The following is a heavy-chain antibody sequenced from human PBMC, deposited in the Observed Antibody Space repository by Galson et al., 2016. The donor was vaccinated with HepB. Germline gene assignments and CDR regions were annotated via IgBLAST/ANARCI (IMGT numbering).Heavy chain of an antibody. D-gene: IGHD4-23*01. J-gene: IGHJ4*02. Sequence: SLRLSCAASGVTFSDYYMSWIRQAPGKGLEWVSYISSSGTTIYYADSVKGRFTISRDNAKNSVDLQMSSLRAGDTAVYYCARGRGVETNHGIDYWGQGILVTVSS. CDR3: ARGRGVETNHGIDY. CDR2: ISSSGTTI. V-gene: IGHV3-11*04. CDR1: GVTFSDYY.